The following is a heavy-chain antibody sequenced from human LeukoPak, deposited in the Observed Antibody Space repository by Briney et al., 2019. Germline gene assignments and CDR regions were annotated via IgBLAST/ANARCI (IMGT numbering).Heavy chain of an antibody. CDR2: INHSGGT. CDR1: GGSFSGYY. CDR3: ASRGYKAPFDY. V-gene: IGHV4-34*01. Sequence: SETLSLTCAVYGGSFSGYYWSWIRQPPGKGLEWIGEINHSGGTNYNPSLRSRVTISVDTSKNQFSLKLSSVTAADTAVYYCASRGYKAPFDYWGQGTLVTVSS. D-gene: IGHD6-25*01. J-gene: IGHJ4*02.